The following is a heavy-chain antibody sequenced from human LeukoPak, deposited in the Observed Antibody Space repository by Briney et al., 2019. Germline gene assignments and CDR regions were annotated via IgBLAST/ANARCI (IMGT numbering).Heavy chain of an antibody. CDR1: GGSISSGDYY. Sequence: SQTLSLTCTVSGGSISSGDYYWSWIRQPPGKGLEWIGYIFYSGSTYYNPSLKSRATISVDTSKNQFSLKPSSVTAADTAVYYCASYGSGSFDPWGQGTLVTVSS. D-gene: IGHD3-10*01. J-gene: IGHJ5*02. CDR3: ASYGSGSFDP. CDR2: IFYSGST. V-gene: IGHV4-30-4*01.